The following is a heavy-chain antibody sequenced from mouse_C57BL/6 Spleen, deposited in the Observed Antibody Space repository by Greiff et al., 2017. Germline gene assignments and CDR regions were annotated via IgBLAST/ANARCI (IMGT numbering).Heavy chain of an antibody. Sequence: QVQLQQSGPELVKPGASVKLSCKASGYAFSSSWLHWVKQRPGKGLEWIGRIYPGDGDTNYHGKFKGKATLTADKSSSTAYMQLSSLTSEDSAVXFCARDDYGSSYYFDYWGQGTTLTVSS. CDR3: ARDDYGSSYYFDY. V-gene: IGHV1-82*01. CDR2: IYPGDGDT. J-gene: IGHJ2*01. D-gene: IGHD1-1*01. CDR1: GYAFSSSW.